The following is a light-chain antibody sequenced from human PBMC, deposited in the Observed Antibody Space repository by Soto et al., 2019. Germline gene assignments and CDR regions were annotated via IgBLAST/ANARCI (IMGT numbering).Light chain of an antibody. CDR3: QQYNNWPLA. V-gene: IGKV3-15*01. Sequence: EIVFTQSPGTLSLSPGERVTLSCRASQSLSSNLAWYQQKPGQAPRLLIYGASTRATDIPARFSGSGSGTEFTLTISSLQSEDFAVYFCQQYNNWPLAFGQGTRLE. J-gene: IGKJ5*01. CDR2: GAS. CDR1: QSLSSN.